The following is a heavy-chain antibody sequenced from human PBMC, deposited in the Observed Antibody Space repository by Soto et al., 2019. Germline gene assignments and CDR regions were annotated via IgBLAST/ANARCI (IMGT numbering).Heavy chain of an antibody. D-gene: IGHD6-13*01. Sequence: PGGSLRLSCAASGFTFSSYGMHWVRQAPGKGLEWVAVIWYDGSNKYYADSVKGRFTISRDNSKNTLYLQMNSLRAEDTAVYYCARGYSSSWYFDYWGQGTLGTVSS. CDR1: GFTFSSYG. CDR3: ARGYSSSWYFDY. V-gene: IGHV3-33*01. CDR2: IWYDGSNK. J-gene: IGHJ4*02.